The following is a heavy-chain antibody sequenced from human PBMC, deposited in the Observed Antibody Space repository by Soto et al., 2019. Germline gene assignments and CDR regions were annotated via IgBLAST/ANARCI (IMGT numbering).Heavy chain of an antibody. CDR3: AKDLEGVIVPYAFDI. CDR1: GFTFSSYA. V-gene: IGHV3-23*01. D-gene: IGHD3-16*02. Sequence: EVQLLESGGGLVQPGGSLRLSCAASGFTFSSYAMSWVRQAPGKGLEWVSAISGSGGSTYYADSVKGRFTISRDNSKNTLYLQMTSLRAEDTALYYCAKDLEGVIVPYAFDIWGQGTMVTVSS. CDR2: ISGSGGST. J-gene: IGHJ3*02.